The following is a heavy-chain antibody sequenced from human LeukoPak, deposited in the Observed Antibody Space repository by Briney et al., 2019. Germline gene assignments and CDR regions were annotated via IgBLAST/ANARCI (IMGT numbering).Heavy chain of an antibody. CDR3: ARAPPGRKGYNPYYFDY. CDR2: IYSLGDT. V-gene: IGHV3-53*01. J-gene: IGHJ4*02. Sequence: PGGSLRLSCTASGFIVSDNCMSWVRQAPGKGLEWVSLIYSLGDTYYADSVTISRDNSKNTVYLQMNSLRVDDTAVYYCARAPPGRKGYNPYYFDYWGQGTRVTVSS. D-gene: IGHD5-24*01. CDR1: GFIVSDNC.